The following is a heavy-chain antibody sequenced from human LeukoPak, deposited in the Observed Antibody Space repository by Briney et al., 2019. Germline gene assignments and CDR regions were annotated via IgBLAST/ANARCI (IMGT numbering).Heavy chain of an antibody. D-gene: IGHD2-15*01. CDR1: GGSISSYY. CDR2: IYNSGNT. V-gene: IGHV4-59*01. CDR3: ARARYFDY. Sequence: SETLSLTCTVSGGSISSYYWSWIRQPPGKGLEWIGFIYNSGNTNYNPSLKSRVTISVDTSKNQFSLNLSSVTAADTAVYYCARARYFDYWGQGTLVTVSS. J-gene: IGHJ4*02.